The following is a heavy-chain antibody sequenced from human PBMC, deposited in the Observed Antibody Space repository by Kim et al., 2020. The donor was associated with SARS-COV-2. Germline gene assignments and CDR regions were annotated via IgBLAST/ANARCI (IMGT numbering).Heavy chain of an antibody. V-gene: IGHV3-53*04. J-gene: IGHJ6*02. CDR1: GFTVSSNY. CDR3: ARLGSSYYSGTKYFYYAMDV. D-gene: IGHD6-13*01. CDR2: IYSGGST. Sequence: GGSLRLSCAASGFTVSSNYLSWVRQAPGKGLEWVSLIYSGGSTYYADSVKGRFTISRHNSTNTLFLQMNSLRVEDTAVYFCARLGSSYYSGTKYFYYAMDVWGQGTTVTVSS.